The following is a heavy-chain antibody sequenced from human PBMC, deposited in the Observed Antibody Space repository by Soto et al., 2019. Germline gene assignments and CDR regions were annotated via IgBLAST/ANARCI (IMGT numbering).Heavy chain of an antibody. CDR2: INPNSGGT. CDR1: GYTFTGYY. V-gene: IGHV1-2*04. CDR3: ARAVSQDIFGVTTAQPYYYYSRMDV. D-gene: IGHD2-2*01. J-gene: IGHJ6*02. Sequence: ASVKVSCKASGYTFTGYYMHWVRQAPGQGLEWMGWINPNSGGTNYAQKFQGWVTMTRDTSISTAHMELSRLRSDDTAVYYCARAVSQDIFGVTTAQPYYYYSRMDVWGQGTTVTVSS.